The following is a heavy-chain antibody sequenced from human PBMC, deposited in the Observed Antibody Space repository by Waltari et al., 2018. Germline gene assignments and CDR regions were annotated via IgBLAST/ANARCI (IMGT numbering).Heavy chain of an antibody. CDR3: ARAPRERVSSWYSYDYYYYYYMDV. CDR1: GGSFSGYY. CDR2: INHSGST. D-gene: IGHD6-13*01. Sequence: QVQLQLWGAGLLKPSETLSLTCAVYGGSFSGYYWSWIRQPPGKGLEWIGEINHSGSTNYNPSLKSRVTISVDTSKNQFSLKLSSVTAADTAVYYCARAPRERVSSWYSYDYYYYYYMDVWGKGTTVTISS. V-gene: IGHV4-34*01. J-gene: IGHJ6*03.